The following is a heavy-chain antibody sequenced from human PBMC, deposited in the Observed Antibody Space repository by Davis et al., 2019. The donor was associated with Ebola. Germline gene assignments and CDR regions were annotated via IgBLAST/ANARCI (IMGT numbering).Heavy chain of an antibody. CDR2: IKQDGSEK. CDR1: GFTFSSYW. D-gene: IGHD3-9*01. Sequence: PGGSLRLSCAASGFTFSSYWMSWARQAPGKGLEWVANIKQDGSEKYYVDSVKGRFTISRDNAKNSLYLQMNSLRAEDTAVYYCARTPEPRDYDILTGFYFDYWGQGTLVTVSS. CDR3: ARTPEPRDYDILTGFYFDY. J-gene: IGHJ4*02. V-gene: IGHV3-7*01.